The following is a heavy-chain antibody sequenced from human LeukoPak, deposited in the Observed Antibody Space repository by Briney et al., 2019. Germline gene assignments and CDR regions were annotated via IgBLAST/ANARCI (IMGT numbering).Heavy chain of an antibody. CDR2: IIPIFGTA. V-gene: IGHV1-69*05. J-gene: IGHJ4*02. D-gene: IGHD6-19*01. CDR3: ASQSEGAVAGYYLDY. Sequence: SVKVSCKASGYTFIDYYVYWLRQAPGQGLEWMGRIIPIFGTANYAQKFQGRVTITTDESTSTAYMELRRLRSEDTAVYYCASQSEGAVAGYYLDYWGQGTLVTVSS. CDR1: GYTFIDYY.